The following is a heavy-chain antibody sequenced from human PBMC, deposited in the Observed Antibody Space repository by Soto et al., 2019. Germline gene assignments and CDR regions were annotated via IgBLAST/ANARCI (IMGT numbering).Heavy chain of an antibody. Sequence: QVQLVQSGAEVKKPGASVKVSCKASGYTFTSYDINWVRQATGQGREWMGWMNPNSGTTGYAQKFQGXXTXTXXTSISTAYMELRDLRSEDTAVYYCARGPRNWGFDYWGQGTPVTVSS. D-gene: IGHD7-27*01. CDR1: GYTFTSYD. J-gene: IGHJ4*02. V-gene: IGHV1-8*01. CDR2: MNPNSGTT. CDR3: ARGPRNWGFDY.